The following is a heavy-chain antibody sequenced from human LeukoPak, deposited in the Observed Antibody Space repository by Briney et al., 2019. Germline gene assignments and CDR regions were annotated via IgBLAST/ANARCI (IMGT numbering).Heavy chain of an antibody. J-gene: IGHJ4*02. D-gene: IGHD3-10*01. V-gene: IGHV3-49*04. CDR1: GFAFGEYG. CDR2: IRSMAHGGTT. Sequence: GGSLRLSCTASGFAFGEYGMTWVRQAPGKGLEWVSFIRSMAHGGTTEYAASVKGRFTISRDDSKGIAYLQMSSLKTGDTAVYYCARGAMVRGANYYFDYWGQGALVTVSS. CDR3: ARGAMVRGANYYFDY.